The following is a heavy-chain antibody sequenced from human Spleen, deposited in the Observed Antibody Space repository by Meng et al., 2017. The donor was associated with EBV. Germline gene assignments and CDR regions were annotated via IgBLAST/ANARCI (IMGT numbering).Heavy chain of an antibody. V-gene: IGHV7-4-1*02. CDR3: ARVLSSWYDIGY. D-gene: IGHD6-19*01. Sequence: QVRLVQSGSELKKPGASVKVSCKASGYTFTDYAVNWVRQAPGQGLEWMGWINTNTGNPTYAQGFTGRFVFSLDPSVSTAYLQISSLKADDTAVYYCARVLSSWYDIGYWGQGTLVTVSS. CDR2: INTNTGNP. J-gene: IGHJ4*02. CDR1: GYTFTDYA.